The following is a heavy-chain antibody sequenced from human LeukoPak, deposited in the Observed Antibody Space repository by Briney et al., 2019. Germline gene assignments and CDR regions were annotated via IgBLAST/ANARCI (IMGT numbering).Heavy chain of an antibody. CDR1: GFTFSSHS. D-gene: IGHD2-2*01. V-gene: IGHV3-21*01. CDR3: ARDLSSSTSCYSY. Sequence: GGSLRLSCAASGFTFSSHSMNWVRQAPGKGLEWVSSISPSGNYIYYADSVEGRFTISRDNAKNSLYLQMNSLRAEDTAVYYCARDLSSSTSCYSYWGQGTLVTASS. J-gene: IGHJ4*02. CDR2: ISPSGNYI.